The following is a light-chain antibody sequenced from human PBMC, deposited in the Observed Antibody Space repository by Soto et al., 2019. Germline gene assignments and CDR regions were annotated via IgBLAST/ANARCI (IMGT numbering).Light chain of an antibody. CDR2: DDD. CDR3: QVWDISSDHLYV. J-gene: IGLJ1*01. Sequence: SYVLTQPPSVSVAPGQTARISCGGNTIGAKTVHWYQQRPGQAPVLVVYDDDDRPSGIPERFSGSNSGNTATLTISRVEAGDEADYFCQVWDISSDHLYVFGPGTKLTVL. V-gene: IGLV3-21*02. CDR1: TIGAKT.